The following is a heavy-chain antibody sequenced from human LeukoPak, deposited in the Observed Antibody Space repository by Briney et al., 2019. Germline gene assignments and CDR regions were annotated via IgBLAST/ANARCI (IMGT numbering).Heavy chain of an antibody. J-gene: IGHJ6*03. CDR2: ITSRGTYT. V-gene: IGHV3-21*01. D-gene: IGHD1-26*01. Sequence: GGSLRLPCAASGFIFSNYNINWVRQAPGKAMEWVSSITSRGTYTFYADSVRGRFTISRDNAKNSLYLQMDSLGPDDTAVYYCARDPYSGNYYGNHYYYYMDVWGKGTTVTISS. CDR3: ARDPYSGNYYGNHYYYYMDV. CDR1: GFIFSNYN.